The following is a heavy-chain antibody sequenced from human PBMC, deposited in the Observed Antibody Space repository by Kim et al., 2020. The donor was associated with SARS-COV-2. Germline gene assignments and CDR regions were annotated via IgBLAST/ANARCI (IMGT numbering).Heavy chain of an antibody. V-gene: IGHV3-15*01. CDR3: TTARRGYSGYVAN. J-gene: IGHJ4*02. CDR1: GLTFNNAW. Sequence: GGSLRLSCAASGLTFNNAWMSWVRQAPGRGLEWLGRIKSKSDGGITDYATPVKGRFTFSRDDSRNSMYLQMNSLKTEDTAVYYCTTARRGYSGYVANWGQGTLVTVSS. CDR2: IKSKSDGGIT. D-gene: IGHD5-12*01.